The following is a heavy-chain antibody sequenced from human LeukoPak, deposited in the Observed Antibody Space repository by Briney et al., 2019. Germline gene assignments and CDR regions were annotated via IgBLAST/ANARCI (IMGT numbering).Heavy chain of an antibody. CDR3: ARQNTGQLDY. Sequence: ASVKVSCKASGYTFTDYYMHWVRQAPGQGLQWMGWINAKSGDTKYAQKFQARVTMTRDTSITTTYMEVSRLSSDDTAVYYCARQNTGQLDYWGQGTLVTVSS. CDR2: INAKSGDT. J-gene: IGHJ4*02. V-gene: IGHV1-2*02. D-gene: IGHD2-8*02. CDR1: GYTFTDYY.